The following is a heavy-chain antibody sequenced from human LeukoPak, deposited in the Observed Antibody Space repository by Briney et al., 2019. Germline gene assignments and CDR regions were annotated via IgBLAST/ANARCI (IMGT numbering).Heavy chain of an antibody. V-gene: IGHV5-51*03. CDR2: IYPGDSNT. CDR3: ARFLYASGRIFDF. CDR1: GYSFSSYW. Sequence: GESLKISCKGSGYSFSSYWICWVRQMPGKGLEWMGIIYPGDSNTRYSPSFQGQVTISADKSISTAYLPWSSLKGSDAAMYYCARFLYASGRIFDFWGQGTLVTVSS. D-gene: IGHD3-10*01. J-gene: IGHJ4*02.